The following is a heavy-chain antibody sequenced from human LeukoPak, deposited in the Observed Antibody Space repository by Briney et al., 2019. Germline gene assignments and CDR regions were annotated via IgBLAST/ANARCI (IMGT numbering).Heavy chain of an antibody. D-gene: IGHD2-2*01. CDR3: AKEETLVVVPAAKTGFDY. CDR2: ISGSGGST. J-gene: IGHJ4*02. V-gene: IGHV3-23*01. CDR1: GFTFSSYA. Sequence: PGGSLRLSCAASGFTFSSYAMSWVRQAPGKGLEWVPAISGSGGSTYYADSVKGRFTISRDNSKNTLYLQMNSLRAEDTAVYYCAKEETLVVVPAAKTGFDYWGQGTLVTVSS.